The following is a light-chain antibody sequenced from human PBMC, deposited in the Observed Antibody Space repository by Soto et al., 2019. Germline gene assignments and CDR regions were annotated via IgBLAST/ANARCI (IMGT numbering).Light chain of an antibody. Sequence: QSVLTQPASVSGSPGQSITISCGGTSSDVGAYIYVSWYQQYPGKAPKLIIYEVNNRPSGVSGRFSGSKSDTTAYLTISGLQAEDEADYYCSSYSDSETKVFGAGTKVNVL. V-gene: IGLV2-14*03. CDR3: SSYSDSETKV. J-gene: IGLJ1*01. CDR2: EVN. CDR1: SSDVGAYIY.